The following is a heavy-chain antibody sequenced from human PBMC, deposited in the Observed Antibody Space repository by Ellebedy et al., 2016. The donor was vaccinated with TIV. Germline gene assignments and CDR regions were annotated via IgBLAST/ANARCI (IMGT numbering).Heavy chain of an antibody. CDR1: GFIVSSNY. CDR3: ARGALMIYFDY. V-gene: IGHV3-53*01. D-gene: IGHD2-8*01. J-gene: IGHJ4*02. CDR2: IYSVGST. Sequence: PGGSLRLSCAASGFIVSSNYMSWVRQAPGKGLEWVSVIYSVGSTYYADSVKGRFTISRDNSKNTLYLQMNSLRAEDTAVYYCARGALMIYFDYWGQGTLVTVSS.